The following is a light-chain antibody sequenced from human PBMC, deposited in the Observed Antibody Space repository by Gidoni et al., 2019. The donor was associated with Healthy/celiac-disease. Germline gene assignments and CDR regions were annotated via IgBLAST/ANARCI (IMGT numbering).Light chain of an antibody. CDR1: TGAVTSGHY. Sequence: QAVVTQEPSLTVSPGGTVTLTCGSSTGAVTSGHYPYWFPQKPGQAPRTLIYDTSNKHSWTPARFSGSLLGGKAALTLSGAQPEDEAEYYCLLSYSGARHVVFGGGTKLTVL. CDR3: LLSYSGARHVV. J-gene: IGLJ2*01. V-gene: IGLV7-46*01. CDR2: DTS.